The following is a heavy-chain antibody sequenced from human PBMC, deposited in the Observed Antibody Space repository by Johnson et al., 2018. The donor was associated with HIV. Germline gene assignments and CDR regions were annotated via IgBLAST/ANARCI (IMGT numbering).Heavy chain of an antibody. Sequence: VQLVESGGGLVQPGGSLRLSCAASGFTFSSYAMHWVRQASGKGLEWVGRIRSKANSYATAYAASVKGRFTISRDDSKNTAYLQMNSLKTEDTAVYYCPRPIARGASDIWGQWTMVTVSS. CDR1: GFTFSSYA. CDR3: PRPIARGASDI. J-gene: IGHJ3*02. D-gene: IGHD3-10*01. CDR2: IRSKANSYAT. V-gene: IGHV3-73*01.